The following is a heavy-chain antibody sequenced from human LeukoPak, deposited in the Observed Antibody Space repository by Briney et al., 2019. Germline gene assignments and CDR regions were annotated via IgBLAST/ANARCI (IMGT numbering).Heavy chain of an antibody. CDR1: GGTFSSYA. V-gene: IGHV1-69*13. D-gene: IGHD3-22*01. CDR2: IIPIFGTA. CDR3: AKSTGAYYDSGFDP. J-gene: IGHJ5*02. Sequence: SVKVSCKASGGTFSSYAISWVRQAPGQGLEWMGGIIPIFGTANYAQKFQGRVTITADESTSTAYMELSSLRSEDTAVYYCAKSTGAYYDSGFDPWGQGTLVTVSS.